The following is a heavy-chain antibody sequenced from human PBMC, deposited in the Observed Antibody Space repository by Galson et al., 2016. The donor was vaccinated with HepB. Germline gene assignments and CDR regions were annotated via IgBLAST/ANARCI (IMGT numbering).Heavy chain of an antibody. CDR1: GFTFSSFV. D-gene: IGHD4-17*01. Sequence: SLRLSCAASGFTFSSFVLHWVRQTPGRGLEWVAVVSPGGDVKFYRDSVKGRFTISRDNSRNTVYLQMNSLRLEDTAVYYCARALRDPEDYWGQGTRVTVSS. J-gene: IGHJ4*02. CDR3: ARALRDPEDY. CDR2: VSPGGDVK. V-gene: IGHV3-30-3*01.